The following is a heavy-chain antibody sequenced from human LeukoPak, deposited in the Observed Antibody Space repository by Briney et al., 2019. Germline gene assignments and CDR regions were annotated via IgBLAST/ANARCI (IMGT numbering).Heavy chain of an antibody. V-gene: IGHV3-21*01. Sequence: PGGSLRLSCAASGFTFSSYSMNWLRQAPGKGLEWVSSISSSSSYIYYADSVKGRFTISRDNAKNSLYLQMNSMRAEDTAVYYCARDPNGGSYLSSWGQGTLVTVSS. CDR2: ISSSSSYI. D-gene: IGHD2-15*01. CDR1: GFTFSSYS. J-gene: IGHJ4*02. CDR3: ARDPNGGSYLSS.